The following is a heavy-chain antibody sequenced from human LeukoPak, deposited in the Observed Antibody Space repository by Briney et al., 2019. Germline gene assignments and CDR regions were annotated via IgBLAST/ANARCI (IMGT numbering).Heavy chain of an antibody. CDR2: IYSGGST. D-gene: IGHD6-19*01. V-gene: IGHV3-53*04. Sequence: QPGGSLRPSCAASGFTDSSNYMSWVPQAPGKGLEGGSVIYSGGSTYYADSVKGRFTISRHYSKKTLYLQMNSVRAEDTAVYYCARISNLAVAANWGQGTLVTVSS. J-gene: IGHJ4*02. CDR3: ARISNLAVAAN. CDR1: GFTDSSNY.